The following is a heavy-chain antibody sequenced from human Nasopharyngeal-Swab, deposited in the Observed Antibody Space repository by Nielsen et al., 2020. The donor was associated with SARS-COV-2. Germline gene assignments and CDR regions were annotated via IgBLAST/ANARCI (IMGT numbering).Heavy chain of an antibody. V-gene: IGHV3-30*18. CDR3: AKAKVIFWFGQFKNVGFVI. CDR1: GFSFNNYG. CDR2: ISYEGSKK. D-gene: IGHD3-10*01. Sequence: GGSLRLSCTASGFSFNNYGMHWVRQAPGKGLEWVAVISYEGSKKKYAASVEGRFTISRDFTKNTLYLQMNSLRPEDTAMYYCAKAKVIFWFGQFKNVGFVIWGQGTMVVVSS. J-gene: IGHJ3*02.